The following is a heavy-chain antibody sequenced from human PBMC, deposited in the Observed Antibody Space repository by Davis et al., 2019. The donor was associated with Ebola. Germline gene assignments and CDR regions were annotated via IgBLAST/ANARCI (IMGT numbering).Heavy chain of an antibody. CDR1: GFTFSSYG. Sequence: PGGSLRLSCAASGFTFSSYGMHWVRQAPGKGLEWVAVIWYDGSNKYYADSVKGRFTISRDNSKNTLYLQMNSLRAEDTAVYYCARYDRGYCSSTSCYTPYYYYGMDVWGQGTTVTVSS. D-gene: IGHD2-2*02. CDR2: IWYDGSNK. V-gene: IGHV3-33*01. J-gene: IGHJ6*02. CDR3: ARYDRGYCSSTSCYTPYYYYGMDV.